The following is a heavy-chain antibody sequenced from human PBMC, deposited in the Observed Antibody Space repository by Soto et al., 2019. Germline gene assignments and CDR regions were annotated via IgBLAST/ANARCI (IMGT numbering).Heavy chain of an antibody. CDR1: GGSISSYY. CDR2: IYYRGST. D-gene: IGHD6-19*01. J-gene: IGHJ4*02. CDR3: ATSGGGWYLY. Sequence: SETLSLTCTVSGGSISSYYWSWIRQPPGKGLEWIGSIYYRGSTYYTPSLKSRLTISLDTSKNQFSLRLTSVTAADTAVYYCATSGGGWYLYWGQGTLVTVSS. V-gene: IGHV4-59*12.